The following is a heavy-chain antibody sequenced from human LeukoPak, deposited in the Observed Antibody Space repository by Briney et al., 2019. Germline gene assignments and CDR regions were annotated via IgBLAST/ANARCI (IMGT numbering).Heavy chain of an antibody. CDR2: ISGSGGST. CDR3: ARQGTWKWELLYFDY. CDR1: GFTFSSYA. J-gene: IGHJ4*02. Sequence: PGGSLRLSCAASGFTFSSYAMSWVRQAPGKGLEWVSAISGSGGSTYYADSVKGRFTISRDNSKNTLYLQMNSPRAEDTAVYYCARQGTWKWELLYFDYWGQGTLVTVSS. V-gene: IGHV3-23*01. D-gene: IGHD1-26*01.